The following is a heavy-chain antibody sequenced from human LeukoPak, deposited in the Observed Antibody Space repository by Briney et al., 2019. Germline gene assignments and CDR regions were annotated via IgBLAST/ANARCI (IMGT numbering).Heavy chain of an antibody. CDR1: GGSISSGGYS. CDR2: IYHSGST. J-gene: IGHJ4*02. CDR3: ARDPPPYGSGSYSGSDY. Sequence: SETLSLTCAVSGGSISSGGYSWSWIRQPPGKGLEWIGYIYHSGSTYYNPSLKSRVTMSVDTSKNQFSLKLSSVTAADTAVYYCARDPPPYGSGSYSGSDYWGQGTLVTVSS. V-gene: IGHV4-30-2*01. D-gene: IGHD3-10*01.